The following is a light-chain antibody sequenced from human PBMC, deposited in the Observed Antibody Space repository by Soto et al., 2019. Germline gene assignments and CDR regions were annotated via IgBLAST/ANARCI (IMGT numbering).Light chain of an antibody. Sequence: EIVLTQSPGTLSVSPGERATLACRASQSVSSNYLAWYQQKPGQPPRLLIYGASNRATGIPDRFSGGGSGTDFTLTISRQEPEDFAVYYCQQYGSSGTFGQGTKVDIK. CDR3: QQYGSSGT. CDR2: GAS. J-gene: IGKJ1*01. V-gene: IGKV3-20*01. CDR1: QSVSSNY.